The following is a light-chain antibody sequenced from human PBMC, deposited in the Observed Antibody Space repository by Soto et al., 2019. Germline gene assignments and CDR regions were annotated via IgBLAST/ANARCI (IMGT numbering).Light chain of an antibody. J-gene: IGKJ4*01. CDR3: QQYENLPLT. CDR1: QDISNF. Sequence: DIQMTQSPSSLSASVGDRVTITCQASQDISNFLNWYQQTPGKAPKLVIYDASTLQTGVPSRFRGSGSGTDITFTIASLQPEDFGTYFCQQYENLPLTFGGGTTVEIK. CDR2: DAS. V-gene: IGKV1-33*01.